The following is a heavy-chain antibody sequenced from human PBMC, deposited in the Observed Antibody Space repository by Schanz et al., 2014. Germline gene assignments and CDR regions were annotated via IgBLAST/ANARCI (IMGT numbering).Heavy chain of an antibody. V-gene: IGHV1-46*03. Sequence: QVQLVQSWAEVKGPGASVKVSCKASGYSFTPFPIHWVRQAPGQRLEWMGIINLSDGSTNNAQKFQGRLTMTRDTSTSTVYMELSSLGSEDTAVYYCARDGVDAAAGGNYWGQGTLVTVSS. CDR2: INLSDGST. D-gene: IGHD6-13*01. CDR3: ARDGVDAAAGGNY. J-gene: IGHJ4*02. CDR1: GYSFTPFP.